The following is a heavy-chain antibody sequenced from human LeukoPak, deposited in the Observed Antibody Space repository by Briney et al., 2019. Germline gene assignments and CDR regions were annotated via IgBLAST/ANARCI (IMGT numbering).Heavy chain of an antibody. Sequence: GGSLRLSGAASGFTFSSYWMTWVRQAPRKGLEWVANIKQDGSEEYYVDSVKGRFTISRDNAKNSLYLQMNSPRAEDTAVYYCARDGLGSAFDYWGQGTLVTVSS. V-gene: IGHV3-7*01. CDR2: IKQDGSEE. CDR3: ARDGLGSAFDY. J-gene: IGHJ4*02. CDR1: GFTFSSYW. D-gene: IGHD3/OR15-3a*01.